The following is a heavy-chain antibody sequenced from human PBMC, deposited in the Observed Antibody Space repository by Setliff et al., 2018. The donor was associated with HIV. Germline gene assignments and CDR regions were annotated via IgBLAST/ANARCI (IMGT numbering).Heavy chain of an antibody. CDR3: ARFRVTMIVVDCYFDY. CDR2: INHSGST. Sequence: SETLSLTCAVYAGSFSGYYWSWIRQPSGKGLEWIGEINHSGSTNYNPSLKSRVTISVDTSKNQFSLKLSSVTAADTAVYYCARFRVTMIVVDCYFDYWGQGTLVTVSS. V-gene: IGHV4-34*01. D-gene: IGHD3-22*01. J-gene: IGHJ4*02. CDR1: AGSFSGYY.